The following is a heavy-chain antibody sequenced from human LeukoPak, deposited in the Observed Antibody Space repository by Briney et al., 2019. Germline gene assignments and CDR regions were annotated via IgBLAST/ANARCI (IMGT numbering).Heavy chain of an antibody. CDR1: GGSISSGDYY. V-gene: IGHV4-30-4*01. CDR2: IYYSGRT. D-gene: IGHD3-16*01. J-gene: IGHJ4*02. Sequence: SETLSLTCTVSGGSISSGDYYWSWIRQPPGKGLEWIGYIYYSGRTYYNPSLKSRVTISVDTSKNQFSLKLSSVTAADTAVYYCASAAVWLAFDQWGQGTLVTVSS. CDR3: ASAAVWLAFDQ.